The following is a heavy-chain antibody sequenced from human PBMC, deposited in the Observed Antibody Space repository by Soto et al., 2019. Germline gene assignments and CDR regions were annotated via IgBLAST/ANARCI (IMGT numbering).Heavy chain of an antibody. CDR1: GFTFSSYG. J-gene: IGHJ4*02. CDR3: AKGRAIVGATADY. Sequence: GGSLRLSCAASGFTFSSYGMHWVRQAPGKGLEWVAVISYDGSNKYYADSVKGRFTISRDNSKNTLYLQMNSLRAEDTAVYYCAKGRAIVGATADYWGQGTLVTVSS. V-gene: IGHV3-30*18. D-gene: IGHD1-26*01. CDR2: ISYDGSNK.